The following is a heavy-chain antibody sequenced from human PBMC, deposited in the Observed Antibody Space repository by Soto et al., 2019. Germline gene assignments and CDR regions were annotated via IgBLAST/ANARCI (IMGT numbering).Heavy chain of an antibody. CDR1: GGSISSGDYY. V-gene: IGHV4-30-4*01. CDR3: ARERRYYDSSGYSRYWYFDL. CDR2: IYYSGST. D-gene: IGHD3-22*01. Sequence: QVQLQESGPGLVKPSQTLSLTCTVSGGSISSGDYYWSWIRQPPGKGLEWIGYIYYSGSTYYNPSLKSRVTISVDTSKNQFSLKLSSVTAADTAVYYCARERRYYDSSGYSRYWYFDLWGRGTLVTVSS. J-gene: IGHJ2*01.